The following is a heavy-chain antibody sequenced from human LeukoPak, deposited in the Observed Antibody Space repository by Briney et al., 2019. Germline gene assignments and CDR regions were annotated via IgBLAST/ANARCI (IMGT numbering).Heavy chain of an antibody. Sequence: PSETLSLTCTVSGGSISPYYWGWIRQPPGKGLEWIGYIYYSGSTYYNPSLKSRVTISVDTSKNQFSLKLSSVTAADTAVYYCARVLGDGDPFDYWGQGTLVTVSS. D-gene: IGHD4-17*01. J-gene: IGHJ4*02. CDR2: IYYSGST. CDR3: ARVLGDGDPFDY. CDR1: GGSISPYY. V-gene: IGHV4-59*06.